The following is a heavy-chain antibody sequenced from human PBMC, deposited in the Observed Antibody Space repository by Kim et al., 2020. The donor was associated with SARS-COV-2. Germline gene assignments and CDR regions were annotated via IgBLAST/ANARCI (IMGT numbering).Heavy chain of an antibody. Sequence: GGSLRLSCAASGFNFGDHYMTWIRQAPGKGLEWIAYISSSGKSVEYADSVKGRFTISRDQDKNSVYLQMSGLRAEDSAVYYCVRGDSHAHLSGRPYTYWGQGTLVTVSS. D-gene: IGHD3-16*01. CDR1: GFNFGDHY. J-gene: IGHJ4*02. CDR3: VRGDSHAHLSGRPYTY. CDR2: ISSSGKSV. V-gene: IGHV3-11*01.